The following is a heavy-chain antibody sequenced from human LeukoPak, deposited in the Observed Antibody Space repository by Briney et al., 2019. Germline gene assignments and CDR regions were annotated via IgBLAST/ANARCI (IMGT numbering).Heavy chain of an antibody. Sequence: PGGSLRLSCAASGFTFSSYAMSWVRQAPGKGLEWVSAISGSGGSTYYADSVKGRFTISRGNSKNTLYLQMNSLRAEDTAVYYCAKHPAGSSGYYYYYYGMDVWGQGTTVTVSS. J-gene: IGHJ6*02. V-gene: IGHV3-23*01. D-gene: IGHD3-22*01. CDR2: ISGSGGST. CDR3: AKHPAGSSGYYYYYYGMDV. CDR1: GFTFSSYA.